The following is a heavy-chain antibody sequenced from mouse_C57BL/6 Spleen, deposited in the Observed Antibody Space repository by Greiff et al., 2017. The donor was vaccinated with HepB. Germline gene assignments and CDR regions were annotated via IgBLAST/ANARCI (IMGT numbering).Heavy chain of an antibody. V-gene: IGHV1-64*01. CDR3: AREGREYAMDY. J-gene: IGHJ4*01. Sequence: VQLQQPGAELVKPGASVKLSCKASGYTFTSYWMHWVKQRPGQGLEWIGMIHPNSGSTNYNEKFKSKATLTVDKSSSTAYMQLSSLTSEDSAVYYCAREGREYAMDYWGQGTSVTVSS. CDR1: GYTFTSYW. CDR2: IHPNSGST.